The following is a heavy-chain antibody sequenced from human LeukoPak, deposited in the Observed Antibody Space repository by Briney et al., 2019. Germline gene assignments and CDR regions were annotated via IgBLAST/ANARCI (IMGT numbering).Heavy chain of an antibody. J-gene: IGHJ4*02. V-gene: IGHV4-4*02. CDR2: IYHSGST. Sequence: SGTLSLTCAVSGASISSGYWWSWVRQVPGKGLEWIGEIYHSGSTNHNPSLKSRVTISVDKSKSQFSLNLNSVTAADTAVYYCARDDTGVIRGIRFHYWGQGTLVTVSS. CDR1: GASISSGYW. CDR3: ARDDTGVIRGIRFHY. D-gene: IGHD3-10*01.